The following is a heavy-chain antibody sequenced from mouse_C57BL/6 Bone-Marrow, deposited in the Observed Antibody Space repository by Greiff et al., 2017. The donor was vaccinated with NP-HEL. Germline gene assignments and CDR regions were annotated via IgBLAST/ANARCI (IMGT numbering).Heavy chain of an antibody. CDR2: ILPSIGRT. CDR1: DSEVFPIAY. CDR3: ARKGDYGRGWYFDV. Sequence: QVQLQQSGSELRSPGSSVKLSCKDFDSEVFPIAYMSWVRQKPGHGFEWIGGILPSIGRTIYGEKFEDKATLDADTLSNTAYLELNSLTSEDSAIYYCARKGDYGRGWYFDVWGTGTTVTVSS. J-gene: IGHJ1*03. V-gene: IGHV15-2*01. D-gene: IGHD1-1*01.